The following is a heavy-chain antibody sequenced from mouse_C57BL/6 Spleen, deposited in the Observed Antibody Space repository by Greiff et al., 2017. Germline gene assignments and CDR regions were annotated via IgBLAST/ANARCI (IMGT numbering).Heavy chain of an antibody. CDR1: GYTFTDYE. D-gene: IGHD2-3*01. CDR3: TRDDDGYSFAY. J-gene: IGHJ3*01. V-gene: IGHV1-15*01. Sequence: VQLQQSGAELVRPGASVTLSCKASGYTFTDYEMHWVKQTPVHGLEWIGAIDPETGGTAYNQKFKGKAILTADKSSSTAYMELRSLTSEDSAVYYCTRDDDGYSFAYWGQGTLVTVSA. CDR2: IDPETGGT.